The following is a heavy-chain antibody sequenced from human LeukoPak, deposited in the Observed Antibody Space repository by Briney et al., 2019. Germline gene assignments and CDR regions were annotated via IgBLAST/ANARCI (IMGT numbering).Heavy chain of an antibody. J-gene: IGHJ4*02. V-gene: IGHV3-30*18. D-gene: IGHD3-10*01. CDR2: ISYDGSNK. CDR3: AKDPVSWVRGVIDY. Sequence: PGGSLRLSCAASGFTFSSYGMHWVRQAPGKGLEWVAVISYDGSNKYYADSVKGRFTISRDNSKNTLYLQMNSLRAEDTAVYYCAKDPVSWVRGVIDYWGQGTLVTVSS. CDR1: GFTFSSYG.